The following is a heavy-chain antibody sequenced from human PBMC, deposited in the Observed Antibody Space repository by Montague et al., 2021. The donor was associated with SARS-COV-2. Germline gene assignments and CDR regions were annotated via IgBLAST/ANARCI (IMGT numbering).Heavy chain of an antibody. V-gene: IGHV4-34*01. Sequence: SETLSLTCAVHGGSFSTYSWNWIRQPPGKGLEWIGEIHHGGSTNYNPSLQSRVTISADTSKNQFSLKLTSVAAADTAVYYCARLGDGVLPSPILGVGPYSYYYYMDVWGKGTTVTVSS. CDR3: ARLGDGVLPSPILGVGPYSYYYYMDV. D-gene: IGHD3-10*01. J-gene: IGHJ6*03. CDR1: GGSFSTYS. CDR2: IHHGGST.